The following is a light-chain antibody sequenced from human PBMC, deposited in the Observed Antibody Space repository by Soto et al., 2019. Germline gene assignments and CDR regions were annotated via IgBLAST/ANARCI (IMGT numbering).Light chain of an antibody. CDR3: QQFGSSPLYT. Sequence: EIVLTQSPGTLSLSPGERVTLSCRASQSVSSSYLAWYQQKPGQAPRLLIYGASSRATGIPDRFSDSGSGTDFTLTISRLEPEDFAVYYCQQFGSSPLYTFGQGTKLEIK. CDR1: QSVSSSY. CDR2: GAS. J-gene: IGKJ2*01. V-gene: IGKV3-20*01.